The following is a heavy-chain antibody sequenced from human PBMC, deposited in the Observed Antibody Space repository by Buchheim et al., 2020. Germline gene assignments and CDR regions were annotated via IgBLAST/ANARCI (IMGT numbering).Heavy chain of an antibody. D-gene: IGHD5-24*01. V-gene: IGHV3-30*03. J-gene: IGHJ6*02. CDR1: GFTFSMFG. CDR2: ISYDGSNK. CDR3: ARDTDYNYYYGMDV. Sequence: QVQLVESGGGVVQPGRSLRLSCVASGFTFSMFGMHWVRQAPGKGLEWVALISYDGSNKYYVDSVKGRFTISRDTSKKTLFLQLNSLRTEDTAVYYCARDTDYNYYYGMDVWGQGTT.